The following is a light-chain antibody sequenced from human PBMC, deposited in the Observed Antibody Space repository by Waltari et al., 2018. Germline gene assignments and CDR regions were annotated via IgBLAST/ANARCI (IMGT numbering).Light chain of an antibody. CDR3: QQLNDFLG. CDR1: QGVRSA. J-gene: IGKJ4*01. CDR2: DAS. Sequence: AVQLTQSPSFLSASVGDRATVTCRASQGVRSALVWYQQTPVKHPKLLIYDASTLQSGVPPRFSGSGYGTDCTRNNSSLQREDFATYYCQQLNDFLGFGGGTEVEIK. V-gene: IGKV1D-13*01.